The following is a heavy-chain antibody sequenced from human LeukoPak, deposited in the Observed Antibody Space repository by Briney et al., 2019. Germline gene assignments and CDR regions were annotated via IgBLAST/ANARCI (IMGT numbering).Heavy chain of an antibody. CDR3: ARSTMVRGVIMIRYYYYGMDV. Sequence: ASVKVSCKASGYTFTSYDNNWVRQATGQGLEWMGWMNPNSGNTGYAQKFQGRVTMTRNTTISTAYMELSSLRSEDTAVYYCARSTMVRGVIMIRYYYYGMDVWGQGTTGTVSS. CDR1: GYTFTSYD. J-gene: IGHJ6*02. D-gene: IGHD3-10*01. V-gene: IGHV1-8*01. CDR2: MNPNSGNT.